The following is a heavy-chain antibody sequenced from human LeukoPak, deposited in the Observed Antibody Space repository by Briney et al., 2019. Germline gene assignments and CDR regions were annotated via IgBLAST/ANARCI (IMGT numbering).Heavy chain of an antibody. CDR1: GFTPSSYW. V-gene: IGHV3-74*01. CDR3: ASDLVVTAIGDNWFDP. Sequence: PGGSLRLSCAASGFTPSSYWMHWVRQAPGKGLVWVSRINSDGSSTRYADSVKGRFTISRDDAKNTVYLQMNSLRAEDTAVYYCASDLVVTAIGDNWFDPWGQGTLVTVSS. D-gene: IGHD2-21*02. J-gene: IGHJ5*02. CDR2: INSDGSST.